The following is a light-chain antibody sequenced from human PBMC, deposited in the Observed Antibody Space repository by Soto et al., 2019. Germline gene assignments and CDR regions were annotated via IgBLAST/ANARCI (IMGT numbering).Light chain of an antibody. J-gene: IGLJ3*02. CDR1: SSDVGSYNL. CDR2: EVT. CDR3: CSYAGSSTWV. Sequence: QSALTQPASVSGSPGQSTTISCTGTSSDVGSYNLVSWYQQHPGKAPKLMISEVTKRPSGISARFSGSKSGNTASLTISGLQAEDESDYYCCSYAGSSTWVFGGGTKLTVL. V-gene: IGLV2-23*02.